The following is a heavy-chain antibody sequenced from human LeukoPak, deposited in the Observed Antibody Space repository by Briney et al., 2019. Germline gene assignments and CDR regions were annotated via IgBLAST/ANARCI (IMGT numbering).Heavy chain of an antibody. V-gene: IGHV1-3*01. D-gene: IGHD6-13*01. Sequence: ASVTASCMASGYTFTSYAMHWVCQAPGQRLEWMGWINAGNGNTKYLQKFQGRVTITRDTSASTAYMELSSMRSEDTAVYYCANLYSSSPKVDYWGQGTLVTVSS. CDR1: GYTFTSYA. J-gene: IGHJ4*02. CDR2: INAGNGNT. CDR3: ANLYSSSPKVDY.